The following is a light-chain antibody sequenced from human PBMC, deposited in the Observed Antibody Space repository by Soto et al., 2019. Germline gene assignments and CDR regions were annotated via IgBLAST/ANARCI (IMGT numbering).Light chain of an antibody. J-gene: IGKJ5*01. CDR1: QSISRR. CDR3: QQRNVWPPIT. V-gene: IGKV1-5*01. Sequence: IQITQSPSTLSASVRDRVTITCRASQSISRRLAWYQQKSGKPPRLVIYDSTLRANGVPDRFGGSRSGTEFTLTINSLEPEDFAVYYCQQRNVWPPITFGQGTRLEIK. CDR2: DST.